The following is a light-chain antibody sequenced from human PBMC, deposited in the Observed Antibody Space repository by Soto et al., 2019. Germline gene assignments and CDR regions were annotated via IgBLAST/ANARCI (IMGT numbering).Light chain of an antibody. V-gene: IGKV1-13*02. CDR3: QQFNSYPFT. Sequence: AIQLTQSPSSLSASVGDRVTITCRASQGISSALAWYQQKPGKAPKLLIYDASSLESGVPSRFSGSGSGADLTLTISSLQPEDFAAYYCQQFNSYPFTFGQGTRLEIK. CDR2: DAS. J-gene: IGKJ5*01. CDR1: QGISSA.